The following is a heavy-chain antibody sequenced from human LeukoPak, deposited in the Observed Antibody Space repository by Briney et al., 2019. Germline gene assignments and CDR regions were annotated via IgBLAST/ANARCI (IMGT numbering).Heavy chain of an antibody. Sequence: SVKVSCKASGGTFSSYAISWVRQAPGQGLEWMGRIIPILGIANYAQKLQGRVTITADKSTSTAYMELSSLRSEDTAVYYCARGIVVVTAIPYYYYYYGMDVWGQGTTVTVSS. CDR2: IIPILGIA. J-gene: IGHJ6*02. D-gene: IGHD2-21*02. V-gene: IGHV1-69*04. CDR3: ARGIVVVTAIPYYYYYYGMDV. CDR1: GGTFSSYA.